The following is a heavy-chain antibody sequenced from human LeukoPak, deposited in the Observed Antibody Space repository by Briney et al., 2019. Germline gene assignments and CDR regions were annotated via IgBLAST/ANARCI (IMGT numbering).Heavy chain of an antibody. J-gene: IGHJ3*01. D-gene: IGHD3-22*01. CDR2: ISGSGGST. V-gene: IGHV3-23*01. CDR3: AKGGRWDYYDSSH. CDR1: GFTFSSYA. Sequence: PGGSLRLSCTVSGFTFSSYAMTWVRQAPGKGLEWVSGISGSGGSTYYADSAKGRFTISRDNSKNTLYLQMNSLRAEDTAVYYCAKGGRWDYYDSSHWGQGTMVTVSS.